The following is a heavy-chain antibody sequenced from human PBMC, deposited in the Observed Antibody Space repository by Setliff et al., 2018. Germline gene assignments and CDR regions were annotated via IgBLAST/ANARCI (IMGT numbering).Heavy chain of an antibody. CDR1: GYSFSTCW. V-gene: IGHV5-51*01. CDR3: ARHPYYYGSGTYLDNNNRWFDP. Sequence: GRSLKISCKGSGYSFSTCWIGWVRQMPGKGLEWMGIIYPGDSITRYSPSFQGQVTISVDKSINTAYLQWSSLRASDTAIYYCARHPYYYGSGTYLDNNNRWFDPWGQGTLVTVSS. D-gene: IGHD3-10*01. CDR2: IYPGDSIT. J-gene: IGHJ5*02.